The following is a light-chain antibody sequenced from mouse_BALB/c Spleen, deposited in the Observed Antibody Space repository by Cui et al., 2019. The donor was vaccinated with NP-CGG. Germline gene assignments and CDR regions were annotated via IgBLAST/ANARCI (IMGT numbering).Light chain of an antibody. CDR3: ALWYSNHWV. V-gene: IGLV1*01. CDR1: TGAVTTSNY. Sequence: QAVVTQESALTTSPGETVTLTCRSSTGAVTTSNYANWVQEKQDHLFTGLISGTNNRAPGVPARFSGSLIGDKAALTITGAQTEDETIYFCALWYSNHWVFGGGTKLTVL. CDR2: GTN. J-gene: IGLJ1*01.